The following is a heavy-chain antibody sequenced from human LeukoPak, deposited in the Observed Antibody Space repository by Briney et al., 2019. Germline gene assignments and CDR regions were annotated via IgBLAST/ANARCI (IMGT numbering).Heavy chain of an antibody. D-gene: IGHD3-10*01. CDR2: ISGSGGST. CDR3: AKGAGYYYGSGSSSSKERFDY. CDR1: GFTVTTKS. Sequence: GGSLRLSCAASGFTVTTKSMAWVRQAPGKGLEWVSGISGSGGSTYNADSVKGRFTISRDNSKNTLYVEMNSLRAEDTAVYYCAKGAGYYYGSGSSSSKERFDYWGQGTLVTVSS. J-gene: IGHJ4*02. V-gene: IGHV3-23*01.